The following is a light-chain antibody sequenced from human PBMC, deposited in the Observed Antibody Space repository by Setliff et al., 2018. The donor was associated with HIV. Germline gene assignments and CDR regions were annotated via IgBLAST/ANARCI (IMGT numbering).Light chain of an antibody. Sequence: QSALTQPASVSGSPGQSITISCTGTSSDVGDYNFVSWYQQHPGKAPKLMIYDVNNRPSGVSHRFSGSKSGNTASLTISGLHAEDEADYYCSSYRSSTTRTVVGGWTKVTVL. CDR2: DVN. CDR3: SSYRSSTTRTV. J-gene: IGLJ3*02. CDR1: SSDVGDYNF. V-gene: IGLV2-14*03.